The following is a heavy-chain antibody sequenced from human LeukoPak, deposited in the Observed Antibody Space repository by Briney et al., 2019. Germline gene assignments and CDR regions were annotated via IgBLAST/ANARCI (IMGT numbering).Heavy chain of an antibody. CDR3: ARVLTIFGVVTYYFDY. CDR1: GFTFSSYW. V-gene: IGHV3-74*01. D-gene: IGHD3-3*01. J-gene: IGHJ4*02. Sequence: GGSLRLSCAASGFTFSSYWMHWVRQAPGKGLVWVSRTNSDGSSTSYADSVKGRFTISRDNAKNTLYLQMNSLRAEDTAVYYCARVLTIFGVVTYYFDYWGQGTLVTVSS. CDR2: TNSDGSST.